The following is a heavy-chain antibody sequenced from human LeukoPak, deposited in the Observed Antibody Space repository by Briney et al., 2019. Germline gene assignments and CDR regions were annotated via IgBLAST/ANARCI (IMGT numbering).Heavy chain of an antibody. CDR2: INHSGST. D-gene: IGHD3-3*01. V-gene: IGHV4-34*01. CDR3: ARGPTLLTVFGVVNNPSKYDY. J-gene: IGHJ4*02. CDR1: GGSFSGYY. Sequence: SETLSLTCAVYGGSFSGYYWSWIRQPPGKGLEWIGEINHSGSTNYITSLKSRVTISVDTSKNQFSLKLSSVTAADTAVYYCARGPTLLTVFGVVNNPSKYDYWGQGTLVTVSS.